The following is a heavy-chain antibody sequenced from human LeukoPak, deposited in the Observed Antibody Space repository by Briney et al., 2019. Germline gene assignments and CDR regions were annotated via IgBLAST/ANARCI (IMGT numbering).Heavy chain of an antibody. CDR1: GGSFSGYF. V-gene: IGHV4-34*01. CDR3: ARGQFQRDY. Sequence: ASETLSLTCAVYGGSFSGYFWSWIRQPPGKGLEWIGEVNHSGRTNYNPSLKSRVTTSVDPSKSQFSLNLRSVTAADTAVYYCARGQFQRDYWGQGTLVIVSS. J-gene: IGHJ4*02. CDR2: VNHSGRT.